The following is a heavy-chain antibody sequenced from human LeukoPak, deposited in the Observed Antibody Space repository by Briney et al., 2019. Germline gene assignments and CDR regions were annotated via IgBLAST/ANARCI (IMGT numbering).Heavy chain of an antibody. Sequence: GGSLRPSCAASGFIFSNYSMNWVRQAPGKGLEWVSYISSSSTTIYYADSVKGRFTISRDNAKNSLYLQMNSLTAEDTAVHYCVRAHHPGGWFDPWGQGTLVTVSS. CDR2: ISSSSTTI. D-gene: IGHD3-10*01. V-gene: IGHV3-48*01. CDR1: GFIFSNYS. CDR3: VRAHHPGGWFDP. J-gene: IGHJ5*02.